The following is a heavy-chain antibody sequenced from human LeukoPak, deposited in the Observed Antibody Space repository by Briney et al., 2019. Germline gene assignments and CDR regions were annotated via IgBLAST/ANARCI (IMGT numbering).Heavy chain of an antibody. CDR3: ARQLELDY. D-gene: IGHD1-1*01. Sequence: GGSLRLSCAASGFTFSSYEMNWVRQAPGKGREGVSYVSSSSSVIKYADSVKGRFTISRDNTKNSLYLQMDSLRGEDTAVYYCARQLELDYWGQGTLVTVSS. CDR1: GFTFSSYE. J-gene: IGHJ4*02. V-gene: IGHV3-48*03. CDR2: VSSSSSVI.